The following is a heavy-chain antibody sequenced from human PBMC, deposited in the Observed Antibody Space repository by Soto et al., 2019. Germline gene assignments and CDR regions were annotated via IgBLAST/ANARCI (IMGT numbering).Heavy chain of an antibody. CDR1: GFTFSSYG. J-gene: IGHJ6*02. V-gene: IGHV3-30*18. CDR3: AKDFREGDRDYYYYGMDV. D-gene: IGHD3-16*01. Sequence: QVQLVESGGGVVQPGRSLRLSCAASGFTFSSYGMHWVRQAPGKGLEWVAVISYDGSNKYYADSVKGRFTISRDNSKNPVYLQMNSLRAEDTAVYYCAKDFREGDRDYYYYGMDVWGQGTTVTVSS. CDR2: ISYDGSNK.